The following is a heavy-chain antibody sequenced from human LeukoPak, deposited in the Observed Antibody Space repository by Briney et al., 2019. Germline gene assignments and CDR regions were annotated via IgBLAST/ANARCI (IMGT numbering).Heavy chain of an antibody. CDR2: ITSSSSST. D-gene: IGHD4-17*01. J-gene: IGHJ4*02. V-gene: IGHV3-48*04. CDR1: GFTFSSFS. Sequence: PGGSLRLSCAASGFTFSSFSMNWVRQAPGKGLEWISYITSSSSSTYYADSVKGRFTISRDNAKNSLYLQMNSLRAEDTAVYYCARAIGSYGDSAYWGQGTLVTVSS. CDR3: ARAIGSYGDSAY.